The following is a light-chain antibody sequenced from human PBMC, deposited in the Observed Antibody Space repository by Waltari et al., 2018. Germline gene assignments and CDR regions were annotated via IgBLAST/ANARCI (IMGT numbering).Light chain of an antibody. CDR3: QQYYSGPFT. J-gene: IGKJ5*01. V-gene: IGKV4-1*01. Sequence: DIVMTQSPDSLALSLGERAPINCKSSQSVLYSSNNKNYLAWYQQKPGQPPKLLIYWASTRESGVPDRFTGSGSGTDFTLTISSLQAEDVAVYYCQQYYSGPFTFGQGTRLEIK. CDR2: WAS. CDR1: QSVLYSSNNKNY.